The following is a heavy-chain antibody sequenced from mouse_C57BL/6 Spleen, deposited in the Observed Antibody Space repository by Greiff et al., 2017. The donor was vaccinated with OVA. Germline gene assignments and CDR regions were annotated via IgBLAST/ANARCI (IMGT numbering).Heavy chain of an antibody. V-gene: IGHV14-4*01. CDR2: IDPENGDT. D-gene: IGHD3-2*02. J-gene: IGHJ2*01. Sequence: EVQLQQSGAELVRPGASVKLSCTASGFNIKDDYMHWVKQRPEQGLEWIGWIDPENGDTEYASKFQGKATITADTSSNTAYLQLSSLTSEDTAVYYCTLDSSALLDYWGQGTTLTVSS. CDR1: GFNIKDDY. CDR3: TLDSSALLDY.